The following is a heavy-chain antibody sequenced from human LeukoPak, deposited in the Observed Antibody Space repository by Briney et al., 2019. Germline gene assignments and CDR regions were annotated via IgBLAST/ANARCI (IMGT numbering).Heavy chain of an antibody. V-gene: IGHV1-58*01. J-gene: IGHJ5*02. CDR1: GFTFTSSA. CDR3: AAGPYCSGGSCYQNWFDP. Sequence: SVKVSCKASGFTFTSSAVQWVRQARGQRLEWIGWVVVGSGNTNYAQKFQERVTITRDMSTSTAYMELSSLRSEDTAVYYCAAGPYCSGGSCYQNWFDPWGQGTLVTVSS. D-gene: IGHD2-15*01. CDR2: VVVGSGNT.